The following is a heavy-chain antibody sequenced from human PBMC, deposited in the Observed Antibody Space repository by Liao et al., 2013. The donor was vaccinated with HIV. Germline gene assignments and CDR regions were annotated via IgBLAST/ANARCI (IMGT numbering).Heavy chain of an antibody. CDR2: IYTSGST. J-gene: IGHJ3*02. V-gene: IGHV4-61*02. CDR3: ARWVQVGRFGAFDI. Sequence: QVQLQESGPGLVKPSQTLSLTCTVSGGSISSGSYSWSWIRQPAGKGLEWIGRIYTSGSTNYNPSLKSRVTISVDTSKNQFSLKLSSVTAADTAVYYCARWVQVGRFGAFDIWGQGTMVTVSS. CDR1: GGSISSGSYS. D-gene: IGHD3-3*01.